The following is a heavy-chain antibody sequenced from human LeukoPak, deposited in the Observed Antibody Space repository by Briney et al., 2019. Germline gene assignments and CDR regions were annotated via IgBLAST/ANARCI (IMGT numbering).Heavy chain of an antibody. CDR1: GFTFSSYA. CDR2: ISGSGGST. D-gene: IGHD3-22*01. V-gene: IGHV3-23*01. J-gene: IGHJ4*02. CDR3: AKPHTTCYYDSSGYSGFDY. Sequence: GGSLRLSCAASGFTFSSYAMSWVRQAPGKGLEWVSAISGSGGSTYYADSVKGRFTISRDNSKNTLYLQMNSLRAEDTAVYYCAKPHTTCYYDSSGYSGFDYWGQGTLVTVSS.